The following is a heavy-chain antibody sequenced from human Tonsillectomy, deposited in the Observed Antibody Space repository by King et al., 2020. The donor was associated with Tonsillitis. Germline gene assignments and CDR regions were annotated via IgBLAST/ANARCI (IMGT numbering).Heavy chain of an antibody. J-gene: IGHJ4*02. CDR1: GFAFSNFG. V-gene: IGHV3-30*18. CDR3: VEEVQTTIFGTN. D-gene: IGHD3-3*01. Sequence: VQLVQSGGGVVQPGRSLRLSCAASGFAFSNFGMHWVRQAPGKGLDWVAVISTDGTKKFYADSVKGRFSISRDNSKDILYLQMNSLRPEDTALYYCVEEVQTTIFGTNWGQGTLVTVSS. CDR2: ISTDGTKK.